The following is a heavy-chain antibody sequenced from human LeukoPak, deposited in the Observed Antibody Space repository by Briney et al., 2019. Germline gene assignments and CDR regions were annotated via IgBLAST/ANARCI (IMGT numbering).Heavy chain of an antibody. J-gene: IGHJ4*02. CDR2: INHSGST. CDR1: GGSFSGYY. CDR3: ARGFFDNKPDTIAVAGPAGGEFDY. Sequence: SETLSLTCAVYGGSFSGYYWSWIRQPPGKGLEWIGEINHSGSTNYNPSLKSRVTISVDTSKNQFSLKLSSVTAADTAVYYCARGFFDNKPDTIAVAGPAGGEFDYWGQGTLVTVSS. V-gene: IGHV4-34*01. D-gene: IGHD6-19*01.